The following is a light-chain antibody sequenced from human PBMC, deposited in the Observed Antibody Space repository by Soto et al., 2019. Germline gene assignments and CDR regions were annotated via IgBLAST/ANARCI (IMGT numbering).Light chain of an antibody. J-gene: IGKJ5*01. V-gene: IGKV3-11*01. CDR2: DAS. Sequence: EIWVTQYPATLSLSPGERATLSCRARQCVSSDVAWYQQKPGQAPRLLIYDASNRATGITARFSGSGSGTDFTLTISSLEPEDFAVYYCQQRSAWPRVTVGQGTRLEI. CDR1: QCVSSD. CDR3: QQRSAWPRVT.